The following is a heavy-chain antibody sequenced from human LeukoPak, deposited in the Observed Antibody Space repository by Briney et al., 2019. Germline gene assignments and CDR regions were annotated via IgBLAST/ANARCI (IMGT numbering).Heavy chain of an antibody. CDR2: INNSGRT. V-gene: IGHV4-34*01. D-gene: IGHD6-19*01. Sequence: PSETLSLTCAVYGGSFSGYYWSWLRQPPGKGREWIGEINNSGRTNYNPSLKSRVTISVYASKNQFSLKLTSATAADTAVYYCARRLTYWGQGTLVTVSS. J-gene: IGHJ4*02. CDR1: GGSFSGYY. CDR3: ARRLTY.